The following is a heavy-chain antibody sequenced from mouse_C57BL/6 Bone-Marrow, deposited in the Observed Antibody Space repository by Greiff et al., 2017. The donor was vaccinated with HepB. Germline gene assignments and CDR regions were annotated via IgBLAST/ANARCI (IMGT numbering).Heavy chain of an antibody. CDR1: GYAFSSYW. CDR3: ARTDYYGSKRYFDY. Sequence: QVHVKQSGAELVKPGASVKISCKASGYAFSSYWMNWVKQRPGKGLEWIGQIYPGDGDTNYNGKFKGKATLTADKSSSTAYMQLSSLTSEDSAVYFCARTDYYGSKRYFDYWGQGTTLTVSS. D-gene: IGHD1-1*01. V-gene: IGHV1-80*01. CDR2: IYPGDGDT. J-gene: IGHJ2*01.